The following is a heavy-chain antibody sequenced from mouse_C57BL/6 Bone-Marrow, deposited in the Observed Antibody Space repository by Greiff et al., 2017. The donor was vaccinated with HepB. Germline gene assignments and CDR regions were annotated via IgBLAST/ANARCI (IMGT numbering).Heavy chain of an antibody. J-gene: IGHJ1*03. CDR2: IYPGSGNT. CDR1: GYTFTDYY. V-gene: IGHV1-76*01. Sequence: VQLQESGAELVRPGASVKLSCKASGYTFTDYYINWVKQRPGQGLEWIARIYPGSGNTYYNEKFKGKATLTAEKSSSTAYMQLSSLTSEDSAVYFCASGNYDYDGDHVWYFDVWGTGTTVTVSS. CDR3: ASGNYDYDGDHVWYFDV. D-gene: IGHD2-4*01.